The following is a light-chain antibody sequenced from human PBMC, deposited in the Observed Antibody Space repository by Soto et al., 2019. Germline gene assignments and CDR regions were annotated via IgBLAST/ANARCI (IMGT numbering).Light chain of an antibody. V-gene: IGKV3-20*01. CDR3: QQYGSSIT. CDR1: QSVPRSY. J-gene: IGKJ5*01. Sequence: EIVLTQSPGTLSLPPGERATLSCRASQSVPRSYLAWYQQEPGQAPRLLIYGTSSRATGIPDRFSGSGSGTDFTLTISRLEPEDFAVFYCQQYGSSITFGQGTRLEIK. CDR2: GTS.